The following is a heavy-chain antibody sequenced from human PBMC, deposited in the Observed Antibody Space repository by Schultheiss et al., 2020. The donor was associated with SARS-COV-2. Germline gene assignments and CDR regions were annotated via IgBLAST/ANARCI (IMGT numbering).Heavy chain of an antibody. CDR1: GGSISSYY. Sequence: SETLSLTCTVSGGSISSYYWSWIRQPPGKGLEWIGYIYYSGSTYYNPSLKSRVTISVDTSKNQFSLKLSSVTAADTAVYYCARDRGYGSGSYSGWFDPWGQGTLVTVSS. CDR2: IYYSGST. CDR3: ARDRGYGSGSYSGWFDP. D-gene: IGHD3-10*01. J-gene: IGHJ5*02. V-gene: IGHV4-59*01.